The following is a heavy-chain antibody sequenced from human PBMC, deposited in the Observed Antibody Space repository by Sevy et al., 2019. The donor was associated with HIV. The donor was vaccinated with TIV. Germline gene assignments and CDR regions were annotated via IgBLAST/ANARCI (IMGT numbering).Heavy chain of an antibody. CDR2: ISAYNGNT. V-gene: IGHV1-18*01. Sequence: ASVKVSCKASGYTFSSYGISWVRQAPGQGLEWMGWISAYNGNTNYAQKLQGRVTVTTDTSTSTAYMELRSLRSDDTAVYYCARGITGTTGGYYYYGMDVWGQGTTVTVSS. CDR3: ARGITGTTGGYYYYGMDV. CDR1: GYTFSSYG. D-gene: IGHD1-7*01. J-gene: IGHJ6*02.